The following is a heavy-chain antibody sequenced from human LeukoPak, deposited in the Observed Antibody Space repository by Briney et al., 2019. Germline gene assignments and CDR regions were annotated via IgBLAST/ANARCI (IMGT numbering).Heavy chain of an antibody. CDR3: AKDWDSSPYFDY. CDR1: GFTFSSYG. Sequence: PGRSLRLSCAASGFTFSSYGMHWVRQAPGKGLEWVAVISYDGSNKYYADSVKGRFTISRDNSKNTLYLQMNSLRAEDTAVYYCAKDWDSSPYFDYWGQGTLVTVPS. D-gene: IGHD3-22*01. CDR2: ISYDGSNK. J-gene: IGHJ4*02. V-gene: IGHV3-30*18.